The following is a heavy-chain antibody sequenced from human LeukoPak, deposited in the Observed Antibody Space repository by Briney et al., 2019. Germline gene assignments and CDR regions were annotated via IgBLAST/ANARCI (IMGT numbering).Heavy chain of an antibody. CDR3: AKDPYGGNSGAFDI. V-gene: IGHV3-9*01. CDR2: ISWNSGSI. D-gene: IGHD4-23*01. Sequence: GRSLRLSCAASGFTFDDYAMHWVRQAPGKGLEWVSGISWNSGSIGYADSVKGRFTISRDNAKNSLYLRMNSLRAEDTALYYCAKDPYGGNSGAFDIWGQGTMVTVSS. CDR1: GFTFDDYA. J-gene: IGHJ3*02.